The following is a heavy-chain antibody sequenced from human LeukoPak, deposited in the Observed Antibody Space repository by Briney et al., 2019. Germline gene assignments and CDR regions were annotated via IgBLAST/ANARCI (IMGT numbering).Heavy chain of an antibody. CDR2: VNHSGRT. Sequence: AETLSLTCAVYGRSFSGYYWSWVRQPPGKGLEWMGEVNHSGRTSYNPCLKSRVTISADTSKNQFSLRMTSLTAADTAVYYCARGIRGVIITTNDYNMDVWGPGTMVTVSS. CDR3: ARGIRGVIITTNDYNMDV. V-gene: IGHV4-34*01. CDR1: GRSFSGYY. J-gene: IGHJ6*03. D-gene: IGHD3-10*01.